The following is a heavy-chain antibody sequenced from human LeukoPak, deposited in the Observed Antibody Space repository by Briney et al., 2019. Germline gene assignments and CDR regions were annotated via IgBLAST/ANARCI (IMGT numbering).Heavy chain of an antibody. V-gene: IGHV4-34*01. CDR2: INHSGST. CDR1: GGSIGSYY. D-gene: IGHD3-10*01. Sequence: SETLSLTCTVSGGSIGSYYWSWIRQPPGKGLGWIGEINHSGSTNYNPSLKSRVTISVDTSKNQFSLKLSSVTAADTAVYYCARRSVWFGELGVDYWGQGTLVTVSS. CDR3: ARRSVWFGELGVDY. J-gene: IGHJ4*02.